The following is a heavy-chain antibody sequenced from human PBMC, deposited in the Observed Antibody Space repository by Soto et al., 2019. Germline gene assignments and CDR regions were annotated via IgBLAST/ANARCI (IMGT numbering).Heavy chain of an antibody. CDR1: GFNFKYYA. D-gene: IGHD3-16*01. J-gene: IGHJ4*02. V-gene: IGHV3-48*02. CDR3: VGDSSYGSHWVRHLDH. CDR2: ISATSAKI. Sequence: GGCLKLSCAASGFNFKYYAMNWVRQAPGKGLEWVSYISATSAKIDYADSVKGRFTISRDNARNSLSLQMNSLRDEDTAVYYCVGDSSYGSHWVRHLDHWGQGTQVTVSS.